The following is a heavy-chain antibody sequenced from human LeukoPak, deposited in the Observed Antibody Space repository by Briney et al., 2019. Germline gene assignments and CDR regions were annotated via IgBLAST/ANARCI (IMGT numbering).Heavy chain of an antibody. J-gene: IGHJ4*02. Sequence: SETLSLTCTVSGGSISSYYWSWIRQPAGKGLEWIGRIYTSGSTNYNPSLKSRVTMSVDTSKNQFSLKLSSVTAADTAVYYCARGPAVRGVIRRPFDYWGQGTLVTVSS. CDR3: ARGPAVRGVIRRPFDY. CDR1: GGSISSYY. V-gene: IGHV4-4*07. D-gene: IGHD3-10*01. CDR2: IYTSGST.